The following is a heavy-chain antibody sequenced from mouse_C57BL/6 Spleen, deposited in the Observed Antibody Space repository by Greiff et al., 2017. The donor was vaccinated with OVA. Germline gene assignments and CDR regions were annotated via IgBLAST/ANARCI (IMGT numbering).Heavy chain of an antibody. CDR3: ARRGTTVVGGAMDY. V-gene: IGHV1-52*01. D-gene: IGHD1-1*01. Sequence: VQLQQPGAELVRPGSSVKLSCKASGYTFTSYWMHWVKQRPIQGLEWIGNIDPSDSETHSNQKFKDKATLTVDKSSSTAYMQLSSLTSEDSAVYYCARRGTTVVGGAMDYWGQGTSVTVSS. CDR1: GYTFTSYW. J-gene: IGHJ4*01. CDR2: IDPSDSET.